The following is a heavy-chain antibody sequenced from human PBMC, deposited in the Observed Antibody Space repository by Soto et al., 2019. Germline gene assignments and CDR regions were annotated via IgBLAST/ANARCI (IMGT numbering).Heavy chain of an antibody. J-gene: IGHJ4*02. CDR2: ISSDGGNT. CDR1: GFTFSSYA. D-gene: IGHD1-1*01. CDR3: AKSHYPGGNFHFPDY. V-gene: IGHV3-23*01. Sequence: EVQLLESGGGLVQPGGSLRLSFAASGFTFSSYAMSWVRQAPGKWLERVSSISSDGGNTYYADSVKGRFTISRDNSKNTLALQMNSLRADDAAVYYCAKSHYPGGNFHFPDYWGQGTLVTVSA.